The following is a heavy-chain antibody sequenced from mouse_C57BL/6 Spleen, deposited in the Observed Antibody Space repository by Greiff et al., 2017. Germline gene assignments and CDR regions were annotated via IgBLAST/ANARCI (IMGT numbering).Heavy chain of an antibody. J-gene: IGHJ4*01. D-gene: IGHD2-4*01. V-gene: IGHV1-74*01. Sequence: QVQLQQPGAELVKPGASVKLSCKASGYTFTSYWMHWVKQRPGQGLEWIGRIHPSDSDTNYNQKFKGKATLTVDKSSSTAYMQLSSLTSEDSAVYYGAKGVCMIGYAMGDGGQGTSVTVAT. CDR2: IHPSDSDT. CDR1: GYTFTSYW. CDR3: AKGVCMIGYAMGD.